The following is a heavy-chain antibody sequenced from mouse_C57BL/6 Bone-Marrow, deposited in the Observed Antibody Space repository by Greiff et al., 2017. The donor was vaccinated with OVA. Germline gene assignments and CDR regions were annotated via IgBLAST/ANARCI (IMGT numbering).Heavy chain of an antibody. CDR3: ASGLGRGFDY. J-gene: IGHJ2*01. Sequence: QVQLKQSGAELARPGASVKLSCKASGYTFTSYGISWVKQRTGQGLEWIGEIYPRSGNTYYNEKFKGKATLTADKSSSTAYMELRSLTSEDSAVYFCASGLGRGFDYWGQGTTLTVSS. V-gene: IGHV1-81*01. CDR2: IYPRSGNT. D-gene: IGHD4-1*01. CDR1: GYTFTSYG.